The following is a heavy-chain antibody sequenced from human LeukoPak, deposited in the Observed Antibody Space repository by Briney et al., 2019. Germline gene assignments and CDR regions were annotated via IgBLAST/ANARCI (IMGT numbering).Heavy chain of an antibody. J-gene: IGHJ4*02. Sequence: ASVKVSCKASGYTFTSYGISWVRQAPGQGLEWMGWISAYNGNTNYAQKFQGRVTMTRDTSISTAYMELSRLRSDDTAVYYCAREEIAVAGTFDYWGQGTLVTASS. CDR2: ISAYNGNT. CDR3: AREEIAVAGTFDY. CDR1: GYTFTSYG. D-gene: IGHD6-19*01. V-gene: IGHV1-18*01.